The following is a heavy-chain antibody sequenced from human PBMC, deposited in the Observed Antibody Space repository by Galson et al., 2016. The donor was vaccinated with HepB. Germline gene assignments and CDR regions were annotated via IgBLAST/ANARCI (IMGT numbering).Heavy chain of an antibody. CDR2: VRNKDYGETT. Sequence: LRLSCAGSGFIFGDYTMTWFRQAPGKGLEWVGFVRNKDYGETTEYAASVKGRFTISRDDSKSIAYLQVSTLKTEDTAMYYCTRAFPHSSAMGDYWGQGTLVTVS. V-gene: IGHV3-49*03. J-gene: IGHJ4*02. D-gene: IGHD6-19*01. CDR3: TRAFPHSSAMGDY. CDR1: GFIFGDYT.